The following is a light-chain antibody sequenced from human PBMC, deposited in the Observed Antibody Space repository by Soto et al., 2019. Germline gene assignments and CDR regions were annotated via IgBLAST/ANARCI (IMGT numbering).Light chain of an antibody. V-gene: IGKV3-11*01. CDR1: QSISTY. Sequence: EVVLTQSPATLSLSPGERATLSCTASQSISTYLTWYQHKPGQAPRLLIYDASSRAPGIPARFSDSGSGTDFTLTISSLEPEDFAVYYCQQRRNWPPLTFGGGTKVDIK. J-gene: IGKJ4*01. CDR2: DAS. CDR3: QQRRNWPPLT.